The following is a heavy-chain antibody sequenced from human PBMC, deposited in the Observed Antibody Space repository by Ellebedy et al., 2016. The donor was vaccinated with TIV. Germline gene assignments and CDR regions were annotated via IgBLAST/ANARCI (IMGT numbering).Heavy chain of an antibody. CDR1: GGTFSSYA. CDR3: ARAPTYYYDSSGYSRLWVYYGMDV. CDR2: IIPIFGTA. V-gene: IGHV1-69*06. Sequence: SVKVSXXASGGTFSSYAISWVRQAPGQGLEWMGGIIPIFGTANYAQKFQGRVTITADKSTSTAYMELSSLRSEDTAVYYCARAPTYYYDSSGYSRLWVYYGMDVWGQGTTVTVSS. D-gene: IGHD3-22*01. J-gene: IGHJ6*02.